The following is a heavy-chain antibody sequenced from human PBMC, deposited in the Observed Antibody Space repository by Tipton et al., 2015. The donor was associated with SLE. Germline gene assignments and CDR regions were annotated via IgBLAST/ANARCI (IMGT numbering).Heavy chain of an antibody. CDR3: ARAPRLGAFDI. J-gene: IGHJ3*02. CDR1: GGSISSYY. CDR2: IYYSGST. D-gene: IGHD6-19*01. Sequence: TLSLTCTVSGGSISSYYWSWIRQPPGKGLEWIGYIYYSGSTTYNPSLKSRVTISVDTSKNQFSLKLSSVTAADTAVYCCARAPRLGAFDIWGQGTMVTVSS. V-gene: IGHV4-59*08.